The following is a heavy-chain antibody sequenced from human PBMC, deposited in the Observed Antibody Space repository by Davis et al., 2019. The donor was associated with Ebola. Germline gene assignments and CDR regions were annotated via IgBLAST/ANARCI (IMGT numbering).Heavy chain of an antibody. CDR1: GFTFTRFP. J-gene: IGHJ5*02. V-gene: IGHV3-30*04. CDR2: ISYDGSNK. Sequence: PGGSLRLSCAASGFTFTRFPMHWVRQAPGKGLEWVAVISYDGSNKYYADSVKGRFTISRDNSKNTLYLQMNSLRAEDTAVYYCARVRLVTNWVDPWGQGTLVTVSS. CDR3: ARVRLVTNWVDP. D-gene: IGHD3-9*01.